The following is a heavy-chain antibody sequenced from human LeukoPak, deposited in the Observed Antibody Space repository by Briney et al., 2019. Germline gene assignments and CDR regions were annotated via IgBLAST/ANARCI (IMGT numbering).Heavy chain of an antibody. CDR1: GFTFSSYA. CDR3: AKRIDSSGYYGAFDI. Sequence: PGGSLRLSCAASGFTFSSYAMSWVRQAPGKGLEWVSAISGSGGSTYYADSVKGRSTISRDNSKNTLYLQMNSLRAEDTAVYYCAKRIDSSGYYGAFDIWGQGTMVTVSS. J-gene: IGHJ3*02. D-gene: IGHD3-22*01. CDR2: ISGSGGST. V-gene: IGHV3-23*01.